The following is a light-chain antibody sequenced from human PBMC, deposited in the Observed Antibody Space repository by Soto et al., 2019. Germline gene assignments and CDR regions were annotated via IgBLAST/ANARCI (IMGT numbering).Light chain of an antibody. CDR3: QQTFTIPYT. V-gene: IGKV1-39*01. CDR2: SAS. CDR1: QRIDNY. Sequence: IQMTQSPSSLSASVGDRVTITCRASQRIDNYLNWYHQKPGKAPNLLIHSASTLRSGVPSRFSGSGSGTDFSLTNSSMQPEDFASYHCQQTFTIPYTFGQGTNVAIK. J-gene: IGKJ2*01.